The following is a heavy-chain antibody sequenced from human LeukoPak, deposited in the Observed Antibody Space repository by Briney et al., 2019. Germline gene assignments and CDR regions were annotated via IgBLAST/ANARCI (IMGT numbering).Heavy chain of an antibody. D-gene: IGHD2-21*01. V-gene: IGHV3-21*04. Sequence: PGGSLRLSCAASGFTFSNYSMNWVRQAPGKGLEWVSSITSSGSYIFHADSVKGRFTISRDNPKNSLYLQMNSLRAEDTAVYYCGRVAPQGSSTYYAFDIWGQGAVVTVSS. J-gene: IGHJ3*02. CDR3: GRVAPQGSSTYYAFDI. CDR2: ITSSGSYI. CDR1: GFTFSNYS.